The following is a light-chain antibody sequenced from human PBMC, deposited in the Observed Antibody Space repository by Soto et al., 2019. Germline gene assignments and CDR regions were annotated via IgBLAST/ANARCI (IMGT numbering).Light chain of an antibody. Sequence: EVVLTQSPATLSLSPGERATLSCRASQSISTYLAWYQQKPGRSPRLLISDASNRATGIPARFSGSGTGTDFTLTISSLEPEDFVVYYCQQRSNWPPTSGQGTKLEIK. CDR2: DAS. CDR3: QQRSNWPPT. V-gene: IGKV3-11*01. J-gene: IGKJ2*01. CDR1: QSISTY.